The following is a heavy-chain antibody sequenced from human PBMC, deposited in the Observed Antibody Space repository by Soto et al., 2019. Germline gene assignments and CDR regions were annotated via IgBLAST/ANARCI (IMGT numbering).Heavy chain of an antibody. D-gene: IGHD3-22*01. V-gene: IGHV3-23*01. CDR1: GFTFSSYA. CDR3: AKATPLHYYDSSGYNY. Sequence: EVQLLESGGGLVQPGGSLRLSCAASGFTFSSYAMSWVRQAPGKGLEWVSAISGSGGSTYYADSVKGRFTISRDNSKNTLYLQMNSLRAEDTAVYCCAKATPLHYYDSSGYNYWGQGTLVTVSS. CDR2: ISGSGGST. J-gene: IGHJ4*02.